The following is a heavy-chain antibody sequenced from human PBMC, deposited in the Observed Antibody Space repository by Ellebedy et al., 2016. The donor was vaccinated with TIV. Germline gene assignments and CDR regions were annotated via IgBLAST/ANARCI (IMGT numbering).Heavy chain of an antibody. CDR1: GFTFTPTA. D-gene: IGHD6-19*01. V-gene: IGHV1-58*01. CDR2: IVVGSGNI. Sequence: AASVKVSCKASGFTFTPTAVQWARQARGQRLEWIGWIVVGSGNINYAQKFQERVTITRDKSTSTAYMELSSLRSDDTAVYYCAHSSGWFFEFIDPWGQGTLVTVSS. J-gene: IGHJ5*02. CDR3: AHSSGWFFEFIDP.